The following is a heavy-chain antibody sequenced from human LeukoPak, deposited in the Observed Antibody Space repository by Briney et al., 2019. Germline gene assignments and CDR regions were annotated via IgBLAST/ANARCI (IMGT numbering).Heavy chain of an antibody. CDR2: INWNGGST. Sequence: PGGSLRLSCAASGFTFDDYGMSWVRQAPGKGLEWVSGINWNGGSTGYADSVKGRFTISRDNAKNSLYLQMNSPRAEDTALYHCARVVAAAGSDNWFDPWGQGTLGTVSS. V-gene: IGHV3-20*01. D-gene: IGHD6-13*01. CDR3: ARVVAAAGSDNWFDP. J-gene: IGHJ5*02. CDR1: GFTFDDYG.